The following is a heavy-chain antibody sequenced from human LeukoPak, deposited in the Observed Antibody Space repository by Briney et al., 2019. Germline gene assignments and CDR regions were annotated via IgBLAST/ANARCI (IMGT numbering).Heavy chain of an antibody. J-gene: IGHJ6*02. D-gene: IGHD6-13*01. V-gene: IGHV4-59*01. CDR1: GGSISSYY. Sequence: SETLSLTCTVSGGSISSYYWSWIRQPPGKGLEWIGYIYYSGSTNYNPSLKSRVTISVDTSKNQFPLKLSSVTAADTAVYYCARGSSSSWYAYGMDVWSQGTTVTVSS. CDR3: ARGSSSSWYAYGMDV. CDR2: IYYSGST.